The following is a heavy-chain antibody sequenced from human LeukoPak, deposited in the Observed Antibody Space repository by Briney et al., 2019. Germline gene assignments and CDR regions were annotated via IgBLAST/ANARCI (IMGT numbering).Heavy chain of an antibody. V-gene: IGHV3-11*04. J-gene: IGHJ4*02. Sequence: GGSLRLSCAASGFTFSDYYMSWIRQAPGKGLEWVSYISSSSSTIYYADSVKGRFTISRDNAKNSLYLQMNSLRAEDTAVYYCARFNFYGGTPFDYWGQGTLVTVSS. D-gene: IGHD4-23*01. CDR3: ARFNFYGGTPFDY. CDR1: GFTFSDYY. CDR2: ISSSSSTI.